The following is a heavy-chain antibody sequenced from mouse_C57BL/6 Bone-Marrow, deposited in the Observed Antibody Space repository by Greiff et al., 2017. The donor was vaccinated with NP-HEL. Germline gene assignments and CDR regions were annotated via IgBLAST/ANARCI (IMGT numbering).Heavy chain of an antibody. CDR3: AREDRLLEGMDY. V-gene: IGHV1-22*01. Sequence: EVQLQQSGPELVKPGASVKMSCTASGYPFTDYNMHWVKQSHGKSLEWIGYLNTNTGGTSYNPKFKGKGTWTVNKSSSTAYMERRSLTSEYSAVYYCAREDRLLEGMDYWGQGTSVTVSS. J-gene: IGHJ4*01. CDR1: GYPFTDYN. CDR2: LNTNTGGT. D-gene: IGHD2-3*01.